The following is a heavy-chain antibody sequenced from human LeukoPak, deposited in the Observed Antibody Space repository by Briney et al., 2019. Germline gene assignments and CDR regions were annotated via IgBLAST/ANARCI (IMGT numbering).Heavy chain of an antibody. D-gene: IGHD5-24*01. CDR3: ARRRRDNAPTIDY. J-gene: IGHJ4*02. CDR1: GFAFSNHA. CDR2: ISSSGRFT. Sequence: GGSLRLSCAASGFAFSNHAMTWVRQAPGKGLEWVSSISSSGRFTYSADSVKGRFTISRDNSKNTLYLQMNSLRVEDTALYYCARRRRDNAPTIDYWGQGTLATVSS. V-gene: IGHV3-23*01.